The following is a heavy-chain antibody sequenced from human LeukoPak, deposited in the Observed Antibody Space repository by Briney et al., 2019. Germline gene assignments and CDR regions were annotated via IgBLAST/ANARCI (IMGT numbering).Heavy chain of an antibody. J-gene: IGHJ4*02. Sequence: GGSLRLSCAASGFTFSSYWMHWVRQVPAKGLVWVSRINSDGSSTSYADSVKGRFTISRDNAKNTLYLQMNSLRAEYTAVYYCARVRYSSGWSFDYWGQGTLVTVSS. D-gene: IGHD6-19*01. CDR3: ARVRYSSGWSFDY. CDR2: INSDGSST. V-gene: IGHV3-74*01. CDR1: GFTFSSYW.